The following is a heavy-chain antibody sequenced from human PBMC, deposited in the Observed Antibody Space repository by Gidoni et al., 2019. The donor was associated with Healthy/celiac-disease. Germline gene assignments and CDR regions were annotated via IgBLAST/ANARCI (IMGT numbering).Heavy chain of an antibody. D-gene: IGHD2-2*01. CDR1: GFTFSNAW. CDR3: TTPEGKYQLLTDAFDI. Sequence: EVQLVDSGGGLVKPGGSLRLSCAASGFTFSNAWMRWVRQDTGKGLEWVGSIKSKTDGGTTDYVAPVKGRFTISRDDSKNTLYLQMNSLKTEDTAVYYCTTPEGKYQLLTDAFDIWGQGTMVTVSS. CDR2: IKSKTDGGTT. V-gene: IGHV3-15*01. J-gene: IGHJ3*02.